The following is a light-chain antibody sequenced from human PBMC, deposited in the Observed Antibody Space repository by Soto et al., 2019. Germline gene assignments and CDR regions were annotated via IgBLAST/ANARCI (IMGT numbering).Light chain of an antibody. CDR2: DVT. Sequence: QSALTQPASVSGSPGQSITISCTGTSSDVGGSNFVSWYQHHPGKAPKLIIYDVTRRPSGVSNRFSGSKSGNTASLTISGLQVEDEADYYCHSFRSSITLVVFGGGTKLTVL. CDR3: HSFRSSITLVV. V-gene: IGLV2-14*03. CDR1: SSDVGGSNF. J-gene: IGLJ2*01.